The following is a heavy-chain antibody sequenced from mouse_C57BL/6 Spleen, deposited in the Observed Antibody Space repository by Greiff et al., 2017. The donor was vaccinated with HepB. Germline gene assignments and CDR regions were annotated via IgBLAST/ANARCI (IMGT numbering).Heavy chain of an antibody. V-gene: IGHV1-55*01. CDR2: IYPGSGST. J-gene: IGHJ3*01. CDR3: AAGAGFAY. D-gene: IGHD4-1*01. Sequence: VQLQQSGAELVKPGASVKMSCKASGYTFTSYWITWVKQRPGQGLEWIGDIYPGSGSTNYNEKFKSKATMTVDTSSITAYMQLISLTAEDSAVYYCAAGAGFAYWGQGTLVTVSA. CDR1: GYTFTSYW.